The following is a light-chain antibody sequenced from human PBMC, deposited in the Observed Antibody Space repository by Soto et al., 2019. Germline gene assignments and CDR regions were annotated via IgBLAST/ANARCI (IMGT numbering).Light chain of an antibody. V-gene: IGKV3-20*01. Sequence: EMVLTQSPGTLSLSPGERATLSCRASQSVSSSYFAWYQQKPGQAPRLLIYGASSRATDIPDRFSGSGAGTDVTLTISGLEPEDFAVYYCQQYSSPPRTFGQGTKVEIK. CDR2: GAS. CDR3: QQYSSPPRT. J-gene: IGKJ1*01. CDR1: QSVSSSY.